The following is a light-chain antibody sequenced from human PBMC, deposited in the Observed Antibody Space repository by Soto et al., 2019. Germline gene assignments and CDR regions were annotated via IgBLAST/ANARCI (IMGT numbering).Light chain of an antibody. V-gene: IGLV2-8*01. Sequence: QSVLTQPPSASGSPGQSVTISCTGTSSDIGAYNYVSWFQQHPGEAPKLIISEVNKRPSGAPDRFSGSKSGNTASLTVSGLQAEDEADYYCTSYGGRDNLMFGGGTKLTVL. CDR3: TSYGGRDNLM. CDR2: EVN. J-gene: IGLJ3*02. CDR1: SSDIGAYNY.